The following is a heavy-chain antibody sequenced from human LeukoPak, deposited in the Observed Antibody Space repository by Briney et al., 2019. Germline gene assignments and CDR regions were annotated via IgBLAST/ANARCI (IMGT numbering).Heavy chain of an antibody. Sequence: SETLSLTCTVSGGSISSYYWSWIQQPAGKGLEWIGRIYTSGSTNYNPSLKSRVTMSVDTSKNQFSLKLSSVTAADTAVYYCARALNDFWSGLHYYYMDVWGKGTTVTVSS. V-gene: IGHV4-4*07. J-gene: IGHJ6*03. D-gene: IGHD3-3*01. CDR1: GGSISSYY. CDR3: ARALNDFWSGLHYYYMDV. CDR2: IYTSGST.